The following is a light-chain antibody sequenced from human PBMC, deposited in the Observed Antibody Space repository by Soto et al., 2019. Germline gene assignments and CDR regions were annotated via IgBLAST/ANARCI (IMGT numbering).Light chain of an antibody. CDR3: LQESNYPLT. J-gene: IGKJ4*01. V-gene: IGKV1-6*01. CDR2: SAS. CDR1: QGVRDD. Sequence: IQMTQSPSSLSASVGDRVTITCRASQGVRDDVGWYQQKPGKAPKLLIYSASTLQSGVPSRFSGSGSGTDFTLTIIGLQPEDFATYYCLQESNYPLTFGGGTKVDIK.